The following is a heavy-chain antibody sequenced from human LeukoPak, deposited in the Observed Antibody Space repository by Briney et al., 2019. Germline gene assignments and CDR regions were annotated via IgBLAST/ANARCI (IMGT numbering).Heavy chain of an antibody. CDR1: GFTFSSYS. Sequence: GGSLRLSCAASGFTFSSYSMNWVRQAPGKGLEWVSSISSSSSYIYYADSVKGRFTISRDDSKNTLYLQMNSLKTEDTAVYYCTTEYGDYLRWGQGTLVTVSS. D-gene: IGHD4-17*01. CDR3: TTEYGDYLR. CDR2: ISSSSSYI. J-gene: IGHJ4*02. V-gene: IGHV3-21*03.